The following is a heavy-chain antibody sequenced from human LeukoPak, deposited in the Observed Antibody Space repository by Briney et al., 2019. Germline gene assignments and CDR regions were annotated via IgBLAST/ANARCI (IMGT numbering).Heavy chain of an antibody. CDR2: TYYTSKWYN. V-gene: IGHV6-1*01. J-gene: IGHJ5*02. CDR3: ARQGFRRFDP. D-gene: IGHD3-3*01. Sequence: SQTLSLTCAISGDSVSSNRAAWNWFRQSPTRGLEWLGRTYYTSKWYNDYAVSVKSRITVNPDTSKNQFSLHLNSVTPEDTAVYYCARQGFRRFDPWGQGTLVTVSS. CDR1: GDSVSSNRAA.